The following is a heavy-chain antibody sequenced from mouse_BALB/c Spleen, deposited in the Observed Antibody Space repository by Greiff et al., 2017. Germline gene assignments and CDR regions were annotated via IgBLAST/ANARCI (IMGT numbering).Heavy chain of an antibody. CDR1: GFTFSSYG. J-gene: IGHJ4*01. CDR3: ARARRYYYAMDY. Sequence: EVQGVESGGGLVQPGGSLKLSCAASGFTFSSYGMSWVRQTPDKRLELVATINSNGGSTYYPDSVKGRFTISRDNAKNTLYLQMSSLKSEDTAMYYCARARRYYYAMDYWGQGTSVTVFS. V-gene: IGHV5-6-3*01. CDR2: INSNGGST.